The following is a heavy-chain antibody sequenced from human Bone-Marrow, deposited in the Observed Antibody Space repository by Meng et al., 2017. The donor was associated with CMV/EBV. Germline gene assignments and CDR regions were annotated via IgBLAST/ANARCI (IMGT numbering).Heavy chain of an antibody. D-gene: IGHD1-26*01. J-gene: IGHJ4*02. Sequence: SVKVSCKASGGTFSSYTISWVRQAPGQGLEWMGRIIPILGIANYAQKFQGRVTITTDESTSTAYMELSSLRSEDTAVYYCARDRGVVGATPYFDYWGQGTLVTVSS. CDR1: GGTFSSYT. CDR3: ARDRGVVGATPYFDY. V-gene: IGHV1-69*16. CDR2: IIPILGIA.